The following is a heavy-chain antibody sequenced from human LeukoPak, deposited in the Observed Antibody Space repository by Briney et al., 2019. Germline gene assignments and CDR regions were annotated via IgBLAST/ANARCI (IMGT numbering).Heavy chain of an antibody. Sequence: SETLSLTCTVSGGSISSYYWSWIRQPPGKGLEWIGYIYYSGSTNYNPSLKSRVTISVDTSKNRFSLKLSSVTAADTAVYYCARARDYCSGGSCYTGSFYYYYMDVWGKRTTVTVSS. V-gene: IGHV4-59*01. CDR2: IYYSGST. CDR1: GGSISSYY. CDR3: ARARDYCSGGSCYTGSFYYYYMDV. D-gene: IGHD2-15*01. J-gene: IGHJ6*03.